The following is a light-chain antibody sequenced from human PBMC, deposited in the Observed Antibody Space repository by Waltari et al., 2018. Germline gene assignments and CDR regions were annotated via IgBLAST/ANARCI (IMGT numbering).Light chain of an antibody. V-gene: IGKV4-1*01. CDR3: QQYYNAPQT. Sequence: DIVVTQSPHSLSLSLGETATINCKSSQSVFYNSNNKTFLAWYQQKPGQAPKLLIYWASIRNYGVPDRFSGSGSGTDFTLTINNVQAEDVAVYYCQQYYNAPQTFGQGTKVEVK. J-gene: IGKJ1*01. CDR1: QSVFYNSNNKTF. CDR2: WAS.